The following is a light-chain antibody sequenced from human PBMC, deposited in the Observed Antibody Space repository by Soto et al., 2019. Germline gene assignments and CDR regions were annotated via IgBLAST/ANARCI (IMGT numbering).Light chain of an antibody. Sequence: IHMTQSPPTLSAALGYRVTITFRASQTISTWMAWYQQKPGKAPKLLVYDASTLQSGVASRFSGSGSATDFTLTISSLQPEDSAAYYCLQDYNYPFTFGQGTKVDI. CDR2: DAS. CDR1: QTISTW. J-gene: IGKJ2*01. V-gene: IGKV1-6*01. CDR3: LQDYNYPFT.